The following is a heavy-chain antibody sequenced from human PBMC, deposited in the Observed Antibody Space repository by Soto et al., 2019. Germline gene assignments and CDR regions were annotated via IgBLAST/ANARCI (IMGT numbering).Heavy chain of an antibody. CDR2: INPNSGGT. Sequence: ASVKVSCKAPGYTFTGYYMHWVRQAPGQGLEWMGWINPNSGGTNYAQKFQGWVTMTRDTSISTAYMELSRLRSDDTAVYYCASAVIAAAGTRVNWFDPWGQGTLVTVSS. D-gene: IGHD6-13*01. CDR3: ASAVIAAAGTRVNWFDP. CDR1: GYTFTGYY. J-gene: IGHJ5*02. V-gene: IGHV1-2*04.